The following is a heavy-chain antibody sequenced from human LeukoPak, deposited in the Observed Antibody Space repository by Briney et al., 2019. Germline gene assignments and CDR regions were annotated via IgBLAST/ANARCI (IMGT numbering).Heavy chain of an antibody. J-gene: IGHJ4*02. Sequence: SGGSLRLSSAAPGLTFTNNAMSWVRQAPGKGLEWVSAIDGSGVTFYADSVKGRFAVSRDNTKNTLYLQMNSLRAEDTALYYCATLYHDHGAYWGQGTLVTVSS. V-gene: IGHV3-23*01. D-gene: IGHD4-17*01. CDR1: GLTFTNNA. CDR2: IDGSGVT. CDR3: ATLYHDHGAY.